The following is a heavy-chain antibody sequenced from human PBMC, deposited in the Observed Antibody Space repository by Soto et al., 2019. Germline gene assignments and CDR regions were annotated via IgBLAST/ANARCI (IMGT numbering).Heavy chain of an antibody. J-gene: IGHJ4*02. CDR1: GYTFTSYG. Sequence: GASVKVSCKASGYTFTSYGISWVRQAPGQGLEWMGWISACNGNTNYAQKLQGRVTMTTDTSTSTAYMELRSLRSDDTAVYYCALRRAVVGVVPFDFWGQGTLVTVSS. V-gene: IGHV1-18*01. D-gene: IGHD3-3*01. CDR2: ISACNGNT. CDR3: ALRRAVVGVVPFDF.